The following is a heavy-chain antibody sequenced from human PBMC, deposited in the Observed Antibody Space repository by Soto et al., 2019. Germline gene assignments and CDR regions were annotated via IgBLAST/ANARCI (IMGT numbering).Heavy chain of an antibody. CDR3: ARELRYFDRQIDWFDP. CDR1: GYTFTSYG. CDR2: ISAYNGNT. V-gene: IGHV1-18*04. D-gene: IGHD3-9*01. J-gene: IGHJ5*02. Sequence: QVQLVQSGAEVKKPGASVKVSCKASGYTFTSYGISWVRQAPGQGLEWMGWISAYNGNTNYAQKLQGRVTMTTDTSTCTAYMELRSLRSDDTAVYYCARELRYFDRQIDWFDPWGQGTLVTVSS.